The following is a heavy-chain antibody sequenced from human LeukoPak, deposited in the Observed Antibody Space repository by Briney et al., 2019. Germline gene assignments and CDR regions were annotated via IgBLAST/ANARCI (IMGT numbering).Heavy chain of an antibody. CDR3: ARRYIVGATFDY. D-gene: IGHD1-26*01. Sequence: KPSETLSLTCTVSGGSISSGYYWGWIRQPPGKGLEWIGSIYHSGSTYYNPSLKSRVTISVDTSKNQFSLKLSSVTAADTAVYYCARRYIVGATFDYWGQGTLVTVSS. V-gene: IGHV4-38-2*02. J-gene: IGHJ4*02. CDR2: IYHSGST. CDR1: GGSISSGYY.